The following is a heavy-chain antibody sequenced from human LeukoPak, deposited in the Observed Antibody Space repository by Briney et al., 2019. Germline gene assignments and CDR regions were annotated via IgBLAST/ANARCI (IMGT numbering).Heavy chain of an antibody. V-gene: IGHV3-23*01. CDR2: ISGSGGST. Sequence: PGGSLRLSCAASGFTFSSYSLSWVRQGPGKGLEWVSAISGSGGSTYYADSVKGRFTISRDNSKNTLYLQMNSLRAEDTAVYYCAKGWNYDRFDYWGQGTLVTVSS. CDR3: AKGWNYDRFDY. CDR1: GFTFSSYS. J-gene: IGHJ4*02. D-gene: IGHD1-7*01.